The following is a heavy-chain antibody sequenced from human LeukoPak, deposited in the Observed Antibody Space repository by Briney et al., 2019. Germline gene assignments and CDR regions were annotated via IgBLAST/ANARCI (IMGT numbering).Heavy chain of an antibody. V-gene: IGHV4-4*07. CDR3: ARTTMVRGVMDYYYYMDV. J-gene: IGHJ6*03. D-gene: IGHD3-10*01. CDR2: VDVIGST. Sequence: SESLSLTCTVAGASIGRYYGSWVRQPAGKGREWLGRVDVIGSTNCSPSLKSRVTISADTSKNQFSLKLSSVTAADTAVYYCARTTMVRGVMDYYYYMDVWGKGTTVTISS. CDR1: GASIGRYY.